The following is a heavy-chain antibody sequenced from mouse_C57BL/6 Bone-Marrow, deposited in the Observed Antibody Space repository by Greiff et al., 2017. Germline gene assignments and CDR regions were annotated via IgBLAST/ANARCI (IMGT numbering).Heavy chain of an antibody. CDR3: TKYDYGYYYAMDY. V-gene: IGHV1-5*01. CDR1: GYTFTSYW. CDR2: IYPGNSDT. D-gene: IGHD2-4*01. J-gene: IGHJ4*01. Sequence: EVKLVESGTVLARPGASVKMSCKTSGYTFTSYWMHWVKQRPGQGLEWIGAIYPGNSDTSYNQQFKGKAKLTAVTSASTAYMELSSLTNEDAAVYYCTKYDYGYYYAMDYWGQGASVTVSS.